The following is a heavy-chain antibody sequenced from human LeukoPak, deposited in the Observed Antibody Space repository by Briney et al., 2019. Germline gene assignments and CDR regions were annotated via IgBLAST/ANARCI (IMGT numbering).Heavy chain of an antibody. Sequence: PSETLSLTCTVSGGSISSYYWSWIRQPPGKGLEWIGYIYYSGSTNYNPSLKSRVSISVDTSKNQFSLRLSSVTAADTAMYYCARHYADYTDPYTFDIWGQGTTVTVSS. CDR3: ARHYADYTDPYTFDI. CDR1: GGSISSYY. V-gene: IGHV4-59*08. CDR2: IYYSGST. D-gene: IGHD4-17*01. J-gene: IGHJ3*02.